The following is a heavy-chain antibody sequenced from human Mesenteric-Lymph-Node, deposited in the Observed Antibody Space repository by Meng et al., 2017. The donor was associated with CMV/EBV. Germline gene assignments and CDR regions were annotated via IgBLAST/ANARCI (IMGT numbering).Heavy chain of an antibody. Sequence: GESLKISCAASGFTFSSYWMSWVRQVPGKGLEWVANIQQDGGEKYYVDSVKGRFTISRDNAKNSLYLQMNSLRVEDTAVYYCARVRSSSITISAVSRAFDVWGQGTVVTVSS. J-gene: IGHJ3*01. CDR3: ARVRSSSITISAVSRAFDV. V-gene: IGHV3-7*01. CDR2: IQQDGGEK. D-gene: IGHD3-3*01. CDR1: GFTFSSYW.